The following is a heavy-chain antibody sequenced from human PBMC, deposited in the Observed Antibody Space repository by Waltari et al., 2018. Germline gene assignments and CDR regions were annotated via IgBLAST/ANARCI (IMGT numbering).Heavy chain of an antibody. D-gene: IGHD3-16*01. CDR3: AKDQLYWGGIDY. CDR2: INNSSTYI. J-gene: IGHJ4*02. Sequence: EVQLVESGGGLVKPGGSLRLSCAASGFTFSSYSMNWVRQAPGKGLEWVSSINNSSTYIYYADSLKGRFTISRDNAKNSLYLRMNSLRAEDTAVYYCAKDQLYWGGIDYWGQGTLVTVSS. CDR1: GFTFSSYS. V-gene: IGHV3-21*02.